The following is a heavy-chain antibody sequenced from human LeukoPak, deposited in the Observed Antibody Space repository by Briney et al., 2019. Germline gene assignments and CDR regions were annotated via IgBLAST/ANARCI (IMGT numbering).Heavy chain of an antibody. CDR2: IRYDGSNK. D-gene: IGHD3-3*01. CDR3: AREGSDFWSGYSKGYFDY. J-gene: IGHJ4*02. CDR1: GFTFSSYG. Sequence: GGSLRLSCAASGFTFSSYGMHWFRQAPGKGLEWVAFIRYDGSNKYYADSVKGRFTISRDNGKHSLYLQMNSLRAEDTAVYYCAREGSDFWSGYSKGYFDYWGQGTLVTVSS. V-gene: IGHV3-30*02.